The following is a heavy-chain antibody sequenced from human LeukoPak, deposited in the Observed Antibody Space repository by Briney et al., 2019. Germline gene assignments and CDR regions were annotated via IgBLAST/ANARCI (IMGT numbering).Heavy chain of an antibody. CDR1: GGSISSSSYY. CDR3: ARKRGWFGELLSEYYFDY. CDR2: IYYSVST. Sequence: SETLSLTCTVSGGSISSSSYYWSWIRQPPGKGLEWIGSIYYSVSTYYNPSLKSRVTISVDTSKNQFSLKLSSVTAADTAVYYCARKRGWFGELLSEYYFDYWGQGTLVTVSS. J-gene: IGHJ4*02. D-gene: IGHD3-10*01. V-gene: IGHV4-39*01.